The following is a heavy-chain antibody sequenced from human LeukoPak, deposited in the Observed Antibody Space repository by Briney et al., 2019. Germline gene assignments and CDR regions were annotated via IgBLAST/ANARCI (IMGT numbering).Heavy chain of an antibody. D-gene: IGHD5-12*01. Sequence: GGSLRLSCAASGFTFSSYAMSWVRQAPGKGLEWVSAISGSGGSTYYADSVKGRFTISRDNSKNTLYLQMNSLGAEDTAVYYCAKSGYSGYDSETDYWGQGTLVTVSS. CDR3: AKSGYSGYDSETDY. V-gene: IGHV3-23*01. CDR2: ISGSGGST. CDR1: GFTFSSYA. J-gene: IGHJ4*02.